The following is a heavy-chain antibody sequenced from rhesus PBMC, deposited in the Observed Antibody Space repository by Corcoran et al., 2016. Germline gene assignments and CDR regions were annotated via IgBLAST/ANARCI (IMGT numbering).Heavy chain of an antibody. Sequence: EVQLVESGGGLAKPGGSLRLSCAASGFTFSSYWMNWVRQTPGTGLEWISAINSGGGSTYYSDSVKGRFTISRDNSKNTLSLQINSLRAEDTAVYYCAKEGGDLPYGLDSWGQGVVVTVSS. J-gene: IGHJ6*01. D-gene: IGHD3-34*01. CDR1: GFTFSSYW. V-gene: IGHV3S42*01. CDR2: INSGGGST. CDR3: AKEGGDLPYGLDS.